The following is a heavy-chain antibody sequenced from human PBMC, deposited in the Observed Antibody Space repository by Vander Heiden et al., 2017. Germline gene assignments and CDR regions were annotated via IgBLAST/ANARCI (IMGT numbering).Heavy chain of an antibody. D-gene: IGHD1-26*01. V-gene: IGHV1-69*01. CDR1: GGTFSSYA. Sequence: QVQLMQSGAEVKKPGSSVKVSCKASGGTFSSYAISWVRQAPGQGLEWMGGIIPIFGTANYAQKFQGRVTITADESTSTAYMELSSLRSEDTAVYYCARGIVGATLHYYGMDVWGQGTTVTVSS. J-gene: IGHJ6*02. CDR3: ARGIVGATLHYYGMDV. CDR2: IIPIFGTA.